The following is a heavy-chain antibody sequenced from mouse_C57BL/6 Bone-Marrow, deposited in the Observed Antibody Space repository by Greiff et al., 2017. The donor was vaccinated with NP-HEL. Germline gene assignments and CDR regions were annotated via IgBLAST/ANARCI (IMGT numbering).Heavy chain of an antibody. J-gene: IGHJ2*01. CDR1: GFTFSDYG. CDR3: ARADGYYVGNYFDY. CDR2: ISSGSSTI. V-gene: IGHV5-17*01. Sequence: EVQLVESGGGLVKPGGSLKLSCAASGFTFSDYGMHWVRQAPEKGLEWVAYISSGSSTIYYADTVKGRFTISRDNAKNTLFLQMTSLRSEDTAMYYGARADGYYVGNYFDYWGQGTTLTVSS. D-gene: IGHD2-3*01.